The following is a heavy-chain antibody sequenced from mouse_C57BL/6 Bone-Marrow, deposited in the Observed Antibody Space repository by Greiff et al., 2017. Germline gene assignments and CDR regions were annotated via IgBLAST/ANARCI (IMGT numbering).Heavy chain of an antibody. Sequence: VKLMESGAELLRPGASVTLSCKASGYTFTDYEMHWVKQTPVHGLEWIGAIDPETGGTAYNQKFKGKAILTADKSSSTAYMELRSLTSEDSAVYYCTSRWLSDYWGQGTTLTVSS. D-gene: IGHD2-3*01. CDR2: IDPETGGT. V-gene: IGHV1-15*01. CDR3: TSRWLSDY. CDR1: GYTFTDYE. J-gene: IGHJ2*01.